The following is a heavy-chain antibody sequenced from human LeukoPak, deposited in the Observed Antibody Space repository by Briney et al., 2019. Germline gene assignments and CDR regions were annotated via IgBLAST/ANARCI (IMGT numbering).Heavy chain of an antibody. Sequence: GGSLRLSCAASGFTFSSYSMNWVRQAPGKGLEWVSSISSSSSYIYYADSVKGRFTISRDNAKNSLYLQMNSLRAEDTAVYYCASVEMATTADIWGQGTMVTVSS. CDR2: ISSSSSYI. CDR3: ASVEMATTADI. CDR1: GFTFSSYS. V-gene: IGHV3-21*01. D-gene: IGHD5-24*01. J-gene: IGHJ3*02.